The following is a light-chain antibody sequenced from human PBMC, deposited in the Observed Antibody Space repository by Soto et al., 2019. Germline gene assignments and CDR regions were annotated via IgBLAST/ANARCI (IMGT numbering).Light chain of an antibody. J-gene: IGKJ4*01. CDR1: QGISSH. Sequence: DIQLTQSPSSLSASVGDRVTITCRVSQGISSHLNWYRQKPGKVPKLVIYSASKLQSGVPSRFSGSGSGTDFTLTISSLQPEDVATYYVQRTYSALRTFGGGTKVEIK. CDR3: QRTYSALRT. V-gene: IGKV1-27*01. CDR2: SAS.